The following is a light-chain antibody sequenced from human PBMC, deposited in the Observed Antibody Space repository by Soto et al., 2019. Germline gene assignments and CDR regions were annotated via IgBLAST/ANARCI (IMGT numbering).Light chain of an antibody. CDR1: SSDVGNYNY. CDR2: EVG. Sequence: QSALTQPASVSGSPGQSITISCTGTSSDVGNYNYVSWYQQHPGKAPKLMIFEVGNRPSGVSNRFSGSKSGNTASLTISGLQPEDEADYYCSSYTTISTRYVFGTGTKVTVL. CDR3: SSYTTISTRYV. J-gene: IGLJ1*01. V-gene: IGLV2-14*01.